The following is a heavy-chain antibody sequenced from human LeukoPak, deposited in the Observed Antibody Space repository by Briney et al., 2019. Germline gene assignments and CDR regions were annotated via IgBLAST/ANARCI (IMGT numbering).Heavy chain of an antibody. CDR1: GYSFTSYW. CDR2: IYTGDSDT. D-gene: IGHD3-10*01. Sequence: GESLKISCKGSGYSFTSYWIGWVRQMPGKVLEWMGIIYTGDSDTRYSPSFQGQVTISADKSISTAYLQWSSLKASDTAMYYCARQGTMVRGVIIPPDWFDPWGQGTLVTVSS. CDR3: ARQGTMVRGVIIPPDWFDP. V-gene: IGHV5-51*01. J-gene: IGHJ5*02.